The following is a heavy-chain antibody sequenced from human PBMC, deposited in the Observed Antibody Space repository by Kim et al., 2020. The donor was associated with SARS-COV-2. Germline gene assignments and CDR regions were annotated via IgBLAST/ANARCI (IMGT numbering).Heavy chain of an antibody. CDR1: GGSISSYY. J-gene: IGHJ4*02. CDR2: IYYSGST. V-gene: IGHV4-59*01. Sequence: SETLSLTCTVSGGSISSYYWSWIRQPPGKGLEWIGYIYYSGSTNYNPSLKSRVTISVDTSKNQFSLKLSSVTAADTAVYYCARVADSSGYLFRDWGQGTLVTVSS. D-gene: IGHD3-22*01. CDR3: ARVADSSGYLFRD.